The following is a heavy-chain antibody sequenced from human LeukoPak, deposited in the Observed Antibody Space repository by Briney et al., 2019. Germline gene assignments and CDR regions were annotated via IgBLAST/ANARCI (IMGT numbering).Heavy chain of an antibody. V-gene: IGHV3-30*03. J-gene: IGHJ4*02. D-gene: IGHD6-19*01. CDR1: GFTFSSYG. CDR2: ISCDGSNK. CDR3: ASEKWLVPNYYFDY. Sequence: PGGSLRLSCAASGFTFSSYGMHWVRQAPGKGLEWVAVISCDGSNKYYADSVKGRFTISRDNSKNTLYLQMNSLRAEDTAVYYCASEKWLVPNYYFDYWGQGTLVTVSS.